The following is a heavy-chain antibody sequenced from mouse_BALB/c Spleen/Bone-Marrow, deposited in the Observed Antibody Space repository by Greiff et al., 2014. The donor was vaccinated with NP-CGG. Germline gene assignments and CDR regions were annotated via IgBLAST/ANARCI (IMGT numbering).Heavy chain of an antibody. Sequence: EVMLVESGGGLVQPGGSLRLSCAISGFTFTDYYMSWVRQTPGKALEWLGFIRNKANGYTTDYSVSVKGRFTISRDNSQSVLYLQMNTLRAEDSATYYCARDENYDIYWYFDVWGAGTTVTVSS. CDR2: IRNKANGYTT. D-gene: IGHD1-1*01. CDR1: GFTFTDYY. CDR3: ARDENYDIYWYFDV. J-gene: IGHJ1*01. V-gene: IGHV7-3*02.